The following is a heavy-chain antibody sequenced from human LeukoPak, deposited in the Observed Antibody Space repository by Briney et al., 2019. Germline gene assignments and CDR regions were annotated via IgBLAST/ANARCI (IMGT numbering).Heavy chain of an antibody. J-gene: IGHJ4*02. D-gene: IGHD6-13*01. Sequence: PGGSLRLSCAASGFTFSSYGMHWVRQAPGKGLEWVAVISYDGSNKYYADSVKGRFTISRDNSKNTLYLQMYSLRAEDTAVYYCAQTSAAAGSGFVNWGQGTLVTVSS. V-gene: IGHV3-30*18. CDR1: GFTFSSYG. CDR2: ISYDGSNK. CDR3: AQTSAAAGSGFVN.